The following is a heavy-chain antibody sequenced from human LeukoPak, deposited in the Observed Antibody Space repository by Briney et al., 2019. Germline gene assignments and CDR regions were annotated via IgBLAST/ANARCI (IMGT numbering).Heavy chain of an antibody. CDR2: IYYSGST. J-gene: IGHJ2*01. CDR3: ARDPHGYGDYEDYWYFDL. CDR1: GSSISSGYY. V-gene: IGHV4-61*01. D-gene: IGHD4-17*01. Sequence: PSETLSLTCTVSGSSISSGYYWSWIRPPPGKGLEGIGYIYYSGSTIYNPSLKSRVTISVDTSKNQFSLKLSSVTAADTAVYYCARDPHGYGDYEDYWYFDLWGRGTLVTVSS.